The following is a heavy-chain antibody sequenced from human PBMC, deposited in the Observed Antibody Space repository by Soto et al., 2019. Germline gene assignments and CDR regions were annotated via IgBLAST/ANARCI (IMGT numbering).Heavy chain of an antibody. V-gene: IGHV3-9*01. CDR1: GFTFDDYA. CDR2: INWSGETA. Sequence: VQVVDSGGGLVQPGRSLRLSCAASGFTFDDYAMHWVRQSPGKGLEWVAGINWSGETAAYADSVKGRFTMSRDNAKNSVYWQMNSLRPEDTAVYYCARDACSGGSCYVDYWGQGTLVTVSS. CDR3: ARDACSGGSCYVDY. D-gene: IGHD2-15*01. J-gene: IGHJ4*02.